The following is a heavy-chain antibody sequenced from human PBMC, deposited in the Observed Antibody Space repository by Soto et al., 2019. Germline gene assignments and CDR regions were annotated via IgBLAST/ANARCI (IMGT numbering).Heavy chain of an antibody. Sequence: EVQLLESGGDLVQPGRSLRLSCAASGFTFSGYAMSWVRQAPGKGLEWVSVIHGGGNSADYADSVKGRFTISRDNSKNTLYMKMSSLRGEAADVYSCAKNRGRVTTSWDFDYWGQGTLVTVSS. CDR2: IHGGGNSA. J-gene: IGHJ4*02. CDR1: GFTFSGYA. D-gene: IGHD4-17*01. CDR3: AKNRGRVTTSWDFDY. V-gene: IGHV3-23*01.